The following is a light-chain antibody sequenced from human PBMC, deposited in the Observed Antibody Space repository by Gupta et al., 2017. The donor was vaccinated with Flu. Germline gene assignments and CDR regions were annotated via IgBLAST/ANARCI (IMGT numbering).Light chain of an antibody. CDR1: QRISSY. CDR3: QQRDSTPLS. J-gene: IGKJ4*01. CDR2: AAS. V-gene: IGKV1-39*01. Sequence: DIQMTQSPSSLSASVGDRVTITCRASQRISSYLNWYKQKPGKAPKPLIYAASSLKSGVPSRFSGSGSGTDFTLTLSRLQLEDFATYYCQQRDSTPLSFGGGTKVEIK.